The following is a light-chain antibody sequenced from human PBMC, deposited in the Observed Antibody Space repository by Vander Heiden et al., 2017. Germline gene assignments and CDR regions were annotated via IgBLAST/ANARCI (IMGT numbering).Light chain of an antibody. Sequence: IQLTQSPSSLSASVGDRVPITCRASQGFTTFFAWYQQKPGKAPKLLIYATSTLQSGVPSRFSGSGSGTDFTLTISSLQPEDFATYYCQQVNSYPLTFGQGTKMEMK. CDR2: ATS. CDR3: QQVNSYPLT. V-gene: IGKV1-9*01. CDR1: QGFTTF. J-gene: IGKJ2*01.